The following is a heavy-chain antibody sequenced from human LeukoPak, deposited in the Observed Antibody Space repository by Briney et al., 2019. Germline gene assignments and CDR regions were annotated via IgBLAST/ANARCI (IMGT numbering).Heavy chain of an antibody. J-gene: IGHJ3*02. CDR2: IIPIFGTA. CDR1: GATFSSYA. D-gene: IGHD2-2*01. CDR3: ARGYCSSTSCLLDDAFDI. Sequence: ASVKLSCKASGATFSSYAISWVRQAPGQGLEWMGGIIPIFGTANYDQKFQGRVTITTDETTSTAYMELSSLRSEDTAVYYCARGYCSSTSCLLDDAFDIWGQGTMVTVSS. V-gene: IGHV1-69*05.